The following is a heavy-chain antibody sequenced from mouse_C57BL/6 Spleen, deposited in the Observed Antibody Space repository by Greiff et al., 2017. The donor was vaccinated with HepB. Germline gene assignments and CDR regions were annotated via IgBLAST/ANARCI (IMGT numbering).Heavy chain of an antibody. CDR2: ISDGGSYT. CDR1: GFTFSSYA. CDR3: ARALITTVKYFDV. Sequence: EVKLEESGGGLVKPGGSLKLSCAASGFTFSSYAMSWVRQTPEKRLEWVATISDGGSYTYYPDNVKGRFTISRDNAKNNLYLQMSHLKSEDTAMYYCARALITTVKYFDVWGTGTTVTVSS. J-gene: IGHJ1*03. V-gene: IGHV5-4*03. D-gene: IGHD1-1*01.